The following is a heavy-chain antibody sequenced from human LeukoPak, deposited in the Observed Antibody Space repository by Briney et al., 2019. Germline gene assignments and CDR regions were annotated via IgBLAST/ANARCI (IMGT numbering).Heavy chain of an antibody. J-gene: IGHJ4*02. CDR3: AGRYCTNGVCYTGFDY. CDR1: GGSFSGYY. Sequence: SETLSLTCAVYGGSFSGYYWSWIRQPPGRGLEWIGEINHSGSTNYNPSLKSRVTISVDTSKNQFSLKLSSVTAADTAVYYCAGRYCTNGVCYTGFDYWGQGTLVTVSS. V-gene: IGHV4-34*01. D-gene: IGHD2-8*01. CDR2: INHSGST.